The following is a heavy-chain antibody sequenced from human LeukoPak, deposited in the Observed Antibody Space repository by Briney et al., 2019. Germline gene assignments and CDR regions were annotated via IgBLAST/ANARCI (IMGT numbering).Heavy chain of an antibody. CDR3: ARNPSITGTTENYYYYYMDV. Sequence: ASVKVSRKASGYTFTGYYMHWVRQAPGQGLEWMGWINPNSGGTKYAQKFQGRVTMTRDTSISTAYMELSRLRSDDTAVYYCARNPSITGTTENYYYYYMDVWGKGTTVTVSS. CDR1: GYTFTGYY. V-gene: IGHV1-2*02. J-gene: IGHJ6*03. CDR2: INPNSGGT. D-gene: IGHD1-7*01.